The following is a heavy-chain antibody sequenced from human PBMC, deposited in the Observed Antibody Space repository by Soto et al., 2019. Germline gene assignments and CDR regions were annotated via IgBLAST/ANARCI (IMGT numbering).Heavy chain of an antibody. CDR2: ISSSSSTI. V-gene: IGHV3-48*02. D-gene: IGHD4-4*01. CDR3: ARDTVLIYFDY. CDR1: GFTFSSYS. J-gene: IGHJ4*02. Sequence: EVQLVESGGGLVQPGGSLRLSCAASGFTFSSYSMNWVRQAPGKGLEWVSYISSSSSTIYYADSVKGRFTISRDNAKNSLDLQMNSLRDEDTAVYYCARDTVLIYFDYWGQGTLVTVSS.